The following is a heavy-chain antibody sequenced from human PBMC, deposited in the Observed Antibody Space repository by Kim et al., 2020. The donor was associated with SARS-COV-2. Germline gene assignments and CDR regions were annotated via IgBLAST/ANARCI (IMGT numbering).Heavy chain of an antibody. Sequence: GGSLRLSCAASGFTFINYWMHWVRQAPGKGLVWVSHISTDGSTTNYADSVKGRFTISRDNARNTVYLQMNSLRAEETAVYDCVRGGTVETTMGAFNIWGQGTMVTVSS. CDR3: VRGGTVETTMGAFNI. CDR2: ISTDGSTT. CDR1: GFTFINYW. D-gene: IGHD1-26*01. V-gene: IGHV3-74*01. J-gene: IGHJ3*02.